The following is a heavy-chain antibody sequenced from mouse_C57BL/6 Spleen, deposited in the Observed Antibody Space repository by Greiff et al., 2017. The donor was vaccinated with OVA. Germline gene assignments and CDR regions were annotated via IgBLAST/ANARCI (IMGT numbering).Heavy chain of an antibody. CDR1: GYTFTSYW. CDR2: IHPNSGST. V-gene: IGHV1-64*01. D-gene: IGHD1-1*01. CDR3: AREEYYYGSSSDY. Sequence: QVQLQQPGAELVKPGASVKLSCKASGYTFTSYWMHWVKQRPGQGLEWIGMIHPNSGSTNYNEKFKSKATLTVDKSSSTAYMQRSSLTSEDSAVYDCAREEYYYGSSSDYWGQGTTLTVSS. J-gene: IGHJ2*01.